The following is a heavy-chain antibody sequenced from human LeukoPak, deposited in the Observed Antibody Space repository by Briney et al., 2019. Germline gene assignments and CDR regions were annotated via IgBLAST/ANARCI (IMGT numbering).Heavy chain of an antibody. J-gene: IGHJ4*02. CDR1: GGSISSSSYY. CDR3: ARDRQWRYFDY. Sequence: ETLSLTCTVSGGSISSSSYYWGWIRQPPGKGLEWMANIKQDGSEKYYVDSVKGRFTISRDNAKNSLYLQMNSLRAEDTAVYYCARDRQWRYFDYWGQGTLVTVSS. D-gene: IGHD6-19*01. CDR2: IKQDGSEK. V-gene: IGHV3-7*01.